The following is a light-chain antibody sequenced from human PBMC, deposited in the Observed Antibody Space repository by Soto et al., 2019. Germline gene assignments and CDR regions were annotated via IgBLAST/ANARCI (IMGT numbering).Light chain of an antibody. CDR2: AAS. Sequence: DIQLTQSPSFLSASVGDRVTITCRASQGISSYLAWYQQRPGKAPKLLIYAASTLHSGVPSRFSGSGSGTDFTLTISSLQPEDFATYCCQQLNSYPFTFGPGTIVDIK. V-gene: IGKV1-9*01. CDR1: QGISSY. J-gene: IGKJ3*01. CDR3: QQLNSYPFT.